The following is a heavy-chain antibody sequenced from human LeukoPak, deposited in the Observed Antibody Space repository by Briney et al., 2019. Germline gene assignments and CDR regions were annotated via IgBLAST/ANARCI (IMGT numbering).Heavy chain of an antibody. Sequence: SETLSLTCTVSGGSITSYYWSWIRQSAGKGLEWIGRVYTSGSTKYNPSLKSRATMSEDTSKNQFSLKLSSVTAADTAVYYCARDRGDYAWFDPWGQGTLVTVFS. J-gene: IGHJ5*02. CDR3: ARDRGDYAWFDP. V-gene: IGHV4-4*07. CDR2: VYTSGST. D-gene: IGHD4-17*01. CDR1: GGSITSYY.